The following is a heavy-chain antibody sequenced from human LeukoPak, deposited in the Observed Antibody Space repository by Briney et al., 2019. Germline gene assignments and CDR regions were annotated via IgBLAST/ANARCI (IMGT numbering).Heavy chain of an antibody. V-gene: IGHV1-69*04. CDR2: IIPILGIA. Sequence: GASVKVSCKASGGTFSSYAISWVRQAPGQGLEWMGRIIPILGIANYAQKFQGRVTITADKSTSTAYMELSSLRSEDTAVYYCARRGGNSYYYYYGMDVWGQGTTVTVSS. CDR3: ARRGGNSYYYYYGMDV. J-gene: IGHJ6*02. D-gene: IGHD4-23*01. CDR1: GGTFSSYA.